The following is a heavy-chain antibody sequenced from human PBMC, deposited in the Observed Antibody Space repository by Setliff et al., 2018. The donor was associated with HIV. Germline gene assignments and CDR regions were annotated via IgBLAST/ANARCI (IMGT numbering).Heavy chain of an antibody. CDR3: ARPENWGPNWFFDL. D-gene: IGHD7-27*01. V-gene: IGHV5-51*01. Sequence: PGESLKISCMGSGYSFTSYWIAWVRQMPGKGLEWMGLIYPGDSDTRYSPSFQGQVTISVDKSISTAYLQWSSLKASDTAMYYCARPENWGPNWFFDLWGQGTMVTVSS. CDR2: IYPGDSDT. J-gene: IGHJ3*01. CDR1: GYSFTSYW.